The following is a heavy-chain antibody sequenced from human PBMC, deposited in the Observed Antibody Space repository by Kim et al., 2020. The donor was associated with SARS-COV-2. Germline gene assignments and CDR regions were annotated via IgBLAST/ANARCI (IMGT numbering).Heavy chain of an antibody. D-gene: IGHD6-19*01. CDR3: AKRRTVAGGDFDY. V-gene: IGHV3-23*01. J-gene: IGHJ4*02. CDR2: IIGSGERT. CDR1: GCTFSNHA. Sequence: GGSLRLSCAASGCTFSNHAMGWVRQAPGKGLEWVSDIIGSGERTFYADFVKGRFTISRDNSGNTVYLQMDSLRAEDTAVYYCAKRRTVAGGDFDYWGQGTLVTVSS.